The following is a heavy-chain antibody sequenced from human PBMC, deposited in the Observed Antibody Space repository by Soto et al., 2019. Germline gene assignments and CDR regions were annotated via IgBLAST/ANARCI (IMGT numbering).Heavy chain of an antibody. CDR1: GLTLRNYA. CDR2: ISANDVGT. D-gene: IGHD1-20*01. V-gene: IGHV3-23*01. CDR3: AKAKNDYNWDNRPPFDY. J-gene: IGHJ4*02. Sequence: GGSLRLSCEASGLTLRNYAMTWIRQAPGKGLEWVSLISANDVGTYYAESVKTRFTISTDQSRNTVYLQMDSLRADDTAIYYCAKAKNDYNWDNRPPFDYWGQGTLVTVSS.